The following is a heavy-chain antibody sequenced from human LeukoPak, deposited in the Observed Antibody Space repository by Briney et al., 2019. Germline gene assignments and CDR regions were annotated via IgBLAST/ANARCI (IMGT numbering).Heavy chain of an antibody. CDR2: VNPNSGGT. CDR3: ARGPDSSGYYPFDY. V-gene: IGHV1-2*02. CDR1: GYTFTSYY. D-gene: IGHD3-22*01. Sequence: GASVKVSCKASGYTFTSYYMHWVRQAPGQGLEWMGWVNPNSGGTNYAQKFQGRVTMTRDTSISTAYMELSRLRSDDTAVYYCARGPDSSGYYPFDYWGQGTLVTVSS. J-gene: IGHJ4*02.